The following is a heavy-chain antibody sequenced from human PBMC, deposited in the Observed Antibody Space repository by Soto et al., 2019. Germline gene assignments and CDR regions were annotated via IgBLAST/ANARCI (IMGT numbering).Heavy chain of an antibody. D-gene: IGHD2-2*01. CDR1: GFTFDDYA. V-gene: IGHV3-43D*04. CDR3: AKDITLVVPAASDYYYYGMDV. Sequence: LRLSCAASGFTFDDYAMHWVRQAPGKGLEWVSLISWDGGSTYYADSVKGRFTISRDNSKNSLYLQMNSLRAEDTALYYCAKDITLVVPAASDYYYYGMDVWGQGTTVTVSS. CDR2: ISWDGGST. J-gene: IGHJ6*02.